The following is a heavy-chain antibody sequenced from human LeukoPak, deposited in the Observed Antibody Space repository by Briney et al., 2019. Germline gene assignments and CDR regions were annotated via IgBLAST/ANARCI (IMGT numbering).Heavy chain of an antibody. V-gene: IGHV3-30*18. CDR2: ISYDGSNK. CDR3: AKDDRWLQFCC. CDR1: GFIFSSYG. D-gene: IGHD3-3*02. J-gene: IGHJ4*02. Sequence: GGSLRLSCAASGFIFSSYGMHWVRQAPGKGLEWVAVISYDGSNKYYADSVKGRFTISRDNSKNTLYLQMNSLRAEDTAVYYCAKDDRWLQFCCWGQGTLVTVSA.